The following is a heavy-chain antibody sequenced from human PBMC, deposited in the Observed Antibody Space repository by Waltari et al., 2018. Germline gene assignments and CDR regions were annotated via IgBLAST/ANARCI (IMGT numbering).Heavy chain of an antibody. D-gene: IGHD3-10*01. J-gene: IGHJ6*02. CDR3: ARSYYYGSGSYQLYYYGMDV. CDR2: IYHCGST. Sequence: QVQLQESGPGLVKPSGTMSLNCAVTGGSISSSNWWSWVRQPPGKGLEWMGEIYHCGSTSYNPSLKSRVTISVDKSKNQFSLKLSSVTAADTAVYYCARSYYYGSGSYQLYYYGMDVWGQGTTVTVSS. CDR1: GGSISSSNW. V-gene: IGHV4-4*02.